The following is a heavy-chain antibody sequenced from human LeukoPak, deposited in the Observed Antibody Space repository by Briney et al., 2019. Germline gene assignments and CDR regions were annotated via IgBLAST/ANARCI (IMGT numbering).Heavy chain of an antibody. Sequence: GGSLRLSCAASGFTFSSHLMHWVRQAPGKGLMWVSRINRDGSRTDYADSVKGRFTISRDDAKNTLYLQVNSLRAEDTAVYFCARGGSDTAMAHDYWGQGTLVTVSS. CDR1: GFTFSSHL. D-gene: IGHD5-18*01. CDR3: ARGGSDTAMAHDY. J-gene: IGHJ4*02. V-gene: IGHV3-74*01. CDR2: INRDGSRT.